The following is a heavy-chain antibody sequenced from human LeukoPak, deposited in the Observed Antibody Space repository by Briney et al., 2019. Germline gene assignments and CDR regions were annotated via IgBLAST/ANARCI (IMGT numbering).Heavy chain of an antibody. CDR2: IYPGDSDT. D-gene: IGHD3-22*01. V-gene: IGHV5-51*01. CDR3: ARQTYYYDSSGYYSYAFDI. J-gene: IGHJ3*02. CDR1: GYSFTSYW. Sequence: GESLKISCKGSGYSFTSYWIGWVRQMPGKGLEWMGIIYPGDSDTRYSPSFQGQVTISADKSISTAYLQWSSLKASDTAMYYCARQTYYYDSSGYYSYAFDIWGQGQWSPSLQ.